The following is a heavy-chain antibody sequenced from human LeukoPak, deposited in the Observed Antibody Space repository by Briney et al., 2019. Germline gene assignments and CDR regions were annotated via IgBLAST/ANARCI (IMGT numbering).Heavy chain of an antibody. D-gene: IGHD3-22*01. Sequence: GGSLRLSCAASGFTFSSYSMNWVRQAPGKGLEWVSSISSSSSYIYYADSVKGRFTISRDNSKNTLYLQMNSLRAEDTAVYYCAKDPYYYDSSGPLDYWGQGTLVTVSS. CDR1: GFTFSSYS. CDR3: AKDPYYYDSSGPLDY. CDR2: ISSSSSYI. J-gene: IGHJ4*02. V-gene: IGHV3-21*04.